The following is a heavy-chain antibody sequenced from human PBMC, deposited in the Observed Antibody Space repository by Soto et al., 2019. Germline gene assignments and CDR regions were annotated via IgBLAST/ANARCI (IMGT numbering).Heavy chain of an antibody. CDR3: ARVRGPGSSIGPRRLAGGVFDY. Sequence: QVQLVQSGAEVKKPGSSVKVSCKASGGTFSSYAISWVRQAPGQGLEWMGGVIPIFGTANYARKFQGRVTITADESTSTGYMELSSLRSEDTGVYYCARVRGPGSSIGPRRLAGGVFDYWGQGTLVTVSS. J-gene: IGHJ4*02. CDR1: GGTFSSYA. V-gene: IGHV1-69*01. CDR2: VIPIFGTA. D-gene: IGHD6-19*01.